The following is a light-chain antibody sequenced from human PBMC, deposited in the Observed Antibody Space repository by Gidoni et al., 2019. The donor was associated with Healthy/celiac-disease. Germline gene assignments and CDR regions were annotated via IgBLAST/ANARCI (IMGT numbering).Light chain of an antibody. V-gene: IGKV3-11*01. Sequence: EIVLTQSPATLSLSPGERATLSCRASQSVSSYLAWYQQKPGQAPRLLISDASNRATGIPARFSGRGSGTDFTLNISSLEPEDFAVYYCQQRSNWLITFGQGTRLEIK. J-gene: IGKJ5*01. CDR1: QSVSSY. CDR2: DAS. CDR3: QQRSNWLIT.